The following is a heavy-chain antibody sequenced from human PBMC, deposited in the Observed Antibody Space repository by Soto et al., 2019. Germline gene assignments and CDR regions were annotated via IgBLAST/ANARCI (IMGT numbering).Heavy chain of an antibody. J-gene: IGHJ4*02. CDR3: VRPYYSSSWFTFDR. V-gene: IGHV3-11*01. CDR2: IDSDDGTT. CDR1: GFDFGDYY. D-gene: IGHD6-13*01. Sequence: LRLSCTASGFDFGDYYMSWIRQAPGKGLEWVSYIDSDDGTTYYTDSVKGRFTISRDNAKNPLYLQMNSLRVEDTALYYCVRPYYSSSWFTFDRWGQGTLVTVSS.